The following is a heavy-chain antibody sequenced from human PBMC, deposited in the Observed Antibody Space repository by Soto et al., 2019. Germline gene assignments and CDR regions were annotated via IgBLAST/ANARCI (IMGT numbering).Heavy chain of an antibody. CDR1: GGSISSSSYY. V-gene: IGHV4-39*01. D-gene: IGHD3-10*01. Sequence: VSGGSISSSSYYWGWIRQPPGKGLEWIGSIFYSGSTYYNPSLKSRVTISVDTSKNQFSLKLSSVTAADTAVYFCARSYGSVNYYGVPSNLFDPWGPGTQVTVSS. J-gene: IGHJ5*02. CDR2: IFYSGST. CDR3: ARSYGSVNYYGVPSNLFDP.